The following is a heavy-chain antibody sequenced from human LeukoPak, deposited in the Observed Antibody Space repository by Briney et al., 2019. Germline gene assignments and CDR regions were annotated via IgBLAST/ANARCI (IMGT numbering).Heavy chain of an antibody. CDR3: AREFVVVVAAFEP. J-gene: IGHJ5*02. V-gene: IGHV1-2*06. CDR1: GYTFTGYY. D-gene: IGHD2-15*01. Sequence: GASVKVSCKASGYTFTGYYMHWVRQAPGQGIEWMGRINPNSGGTNDAQKFQGRVTMTRDTSISTAYMELSRLRSDDTAVYYCAREFVVVVAAFEPWGQGTLVTVSS. CDR2: INPNSGGT.